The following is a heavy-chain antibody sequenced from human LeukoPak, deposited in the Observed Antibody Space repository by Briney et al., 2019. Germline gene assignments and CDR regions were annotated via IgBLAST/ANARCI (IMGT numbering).Heavy chain of an antibody. V-gene: IGHV3-23*01. J-gene: IGHJ6*03. CDR2: ISGSGGST. D-gene: IGHD3-9*01. CDR1: GFTFSSYG. CDR3: AKQGRDWLRDYYYYMDV. Sequence: GGSLRLSCAASGFTFSSYGMSWVRQAPGKGLEWVSTISGSGGSTYYADSVKGRFTISRDNSKNTLYLQMNSLRAEDTAVYYCAKQGRDWLRDYYYYMDVWGKGTTVTISS.